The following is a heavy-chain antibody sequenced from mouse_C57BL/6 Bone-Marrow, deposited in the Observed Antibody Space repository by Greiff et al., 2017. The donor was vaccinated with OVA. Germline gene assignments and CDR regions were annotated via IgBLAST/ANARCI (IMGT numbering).Heavy chain of an antibody. Sequence: QVQLQQSGPELVNPGASVKISCKASGYAFSSSWMNWVKQRPGKGLEWIGRIYPGDGDTNYNGKFKGKATLTADKSSSTAYMQLSSLTSEDSAVYFCARLTGTRGFAYWGQGTLVTVSA. V-gene: IGHV1-82*01. CDR3: ARLTGTRGFAY. D-gene: IGHD4-1*01. CDR1: GYAFSSSW. CDR2: IYPGDGDT. J-gene: IGHJ3*01.